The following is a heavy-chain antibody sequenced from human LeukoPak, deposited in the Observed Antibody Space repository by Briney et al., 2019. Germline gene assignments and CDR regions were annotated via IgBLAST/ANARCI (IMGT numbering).Heavy chain of an antibody. CDR2: INHSGST. V-gene: IGHV4-34*01. Sequence: SETLSLTCAVYGGSFSGYYWSWIRQPPGKGLEWIGEINHSGSTNYNPSLKSRVTMSVDTSKIQCSLHLNSVTAADTAVYWCARDRGGVIDHWGQGSLVTVSS. J-gene: IGHJ4*02. CDR1: GGSFSGYY. D-gene: IGHD3-16*01. CDR3: ARDRGGVIDH.